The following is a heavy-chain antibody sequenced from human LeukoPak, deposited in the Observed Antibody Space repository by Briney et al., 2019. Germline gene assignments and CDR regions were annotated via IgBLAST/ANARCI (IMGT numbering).Heavy chain of an antibody. CDR3: VRELPPVVQYYFDH. Sequence: GGSLRLSCEASGFTFSDYGMHWVRQAPGKGLEWVAVIWYDGSNIYYAGSVKGRFTISRDNSRNTLYLQMNSLRAEDRAVYYCVRELPPVVQYYFDHWGPGTLVTVSS. CDR2: IWYDGSNI. V-gene: IGHV3-33*01. CDR1: GFTFSDYG. J-gene: IGHJ4*02. D-gene: IGHD2-21*01.